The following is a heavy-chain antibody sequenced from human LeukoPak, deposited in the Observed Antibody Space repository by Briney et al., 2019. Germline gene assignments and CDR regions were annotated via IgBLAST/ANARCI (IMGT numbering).Heavy chain of an antibody. Sequence: PSVTLSLTCTVSGYSISSGYYWGWIRQPPGKGLEWIGSIYHSGSTYYNPSLKSRVTISVDTSKNQFSLKLSSVTAADTAVYYCARGTGSIGSGSYSYNWFDPWGQGTLVTVSS. CDR3: ARGTGSIGSGSYSYNWFDP. J-gene: IGHJ5*02. V-gene: IGHV4-38-2*02. CDR1: GYSISSGYY. CDR2: IYHSGST. D-gene: IGHD3-10*01.